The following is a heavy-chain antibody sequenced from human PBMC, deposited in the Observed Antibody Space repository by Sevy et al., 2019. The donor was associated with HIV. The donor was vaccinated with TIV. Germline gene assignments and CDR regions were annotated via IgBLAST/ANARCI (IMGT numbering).Heavy chain of an antibody. J-gene: IGHJ4*02. V-gene: IGHV4-34*01. CDR3: AIRSGGHYFDY. CDR2: ISHSGST. D-gene: IGHD2-15*01. Sequence: SESLSLTCAVYGGSFSGYYWSWIRQPPGKGLEWIDEISHSGSTNYNPSLKSRVTISVATSKNQFSLKLSSVTAADTAVYYCAIRSGGHYFDYWGQGTLVTVSS. CDR1: GGSFSGYY.